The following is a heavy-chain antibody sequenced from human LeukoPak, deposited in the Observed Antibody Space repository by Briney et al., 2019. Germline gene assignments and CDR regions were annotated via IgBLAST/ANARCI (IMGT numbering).Heavy chain of an antibody. CDR2: INHSGST. D-gene: IGHD6-13*01. V-gene: IGHV4-39*07. CDR3: ARYSAYSSSWYGNYYYMDV. Sequence: SETLSLTCTVSGGSISSSSYYWGWIRQPPGKGLEWIGEINHSGSTNYNPSLKSRVTISVDTSKNQFSLKLSSVTAPGTAVYYCARYSAYSSSWYGNYYYMDVWGKGTMVTISS. J-gene: IGHJ6*03. CDR1: GGSISSSSYY.